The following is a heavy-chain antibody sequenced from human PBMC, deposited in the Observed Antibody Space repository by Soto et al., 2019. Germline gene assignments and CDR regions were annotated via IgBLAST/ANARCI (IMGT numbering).Heavy chain of an antibody. Sequence: DVQLLESGGGLVQPEGSLRLSCAASGFTFSSYAMGWVRQGPGKGLEWVAVVSIGGSTHYADSVRGRFTISRDNSTHTLSLQMNSLTAEATAVYFFAKRPGAGGHFDYWGQGALVTVSS. CDR2: VSIGGST. J-gene: IGHJ4*02. V-gene: IGHV3-23*01. CDR1: GFTFSSYA. CDR3: AKRPGAGGHFDY. D-gene: IGHD2-8*02.